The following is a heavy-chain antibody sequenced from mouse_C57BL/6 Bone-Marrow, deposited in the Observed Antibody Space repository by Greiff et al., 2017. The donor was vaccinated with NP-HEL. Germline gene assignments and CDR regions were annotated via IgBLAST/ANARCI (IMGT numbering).Heavy chain of an antibody. J-gene: IGHJ4*01. V-gene: IGHV10-1*01. CDR3: VSGYYGSSHYAMDY. CDR1: GFSFNTYA. Sequence: VQLKESGGGLVQPKGSLKLSCAASGFSFNTYAMNWVRQAPGKGLEWVARIRSKSNNYATYYADSVKDRFTISRDDSESMLYLQMNNLKTEDTAMYYCVSGYYGSSHYAMDYWGQGTSVTVSS. CDR2: IRSKSNNYAT. D-gene: IGHD1-1*01.